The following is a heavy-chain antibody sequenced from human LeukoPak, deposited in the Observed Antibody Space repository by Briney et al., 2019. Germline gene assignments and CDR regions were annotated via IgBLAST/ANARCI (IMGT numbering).Heavy chain of an antibody. CDR2: IRPDSGGT. V-gene: IGHV1-2*02. CDR3: ARASYCGGDCYHSFDY. Sequence: SVKVSCKASGYSFTGHYIHWVRQAPGHGLEWMGWIRPDSGGTKYLQKFQGRVTMTRDTSIGTAFMELTRLTSDDTAVYYCARASYCGGDCYHSFDYWGQGTLVTAPS. J-gene: IGHJ4*02. CDR1: GYSFTGHY. D-gene: IGHD2-21*02.